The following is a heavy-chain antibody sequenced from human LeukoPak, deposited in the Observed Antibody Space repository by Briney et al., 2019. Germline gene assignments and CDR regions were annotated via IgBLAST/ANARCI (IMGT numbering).Heavy chain of an antibody. CDR1: GFTFSSDA. CDR2: ISGSGGST. Sequence: PGGSLRLSCAASGFTFSSDAMSWVRQAPGKGLEWVSAISGSGGSTYYADSVKGRFTISRDNSKNTLYLQMNSLRAEDTAVYYCAKGKQWLETLDYWGQGTLVTVSS. CDR3: AKGKQWLETLDY. J-gene: IGHJ4*02. D-gene: IGHD6-19*01. V-gene: IGHV3-23*01.